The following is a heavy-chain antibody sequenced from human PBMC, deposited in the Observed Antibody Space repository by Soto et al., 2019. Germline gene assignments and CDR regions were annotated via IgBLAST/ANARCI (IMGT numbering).Heavy chain of an antibody. J-gene: IGHJ6*02. CDR3: AKVGGGLKRSGMDV. V-gene: IGHV3-30*18. CDR2: ISYDGSNK. D-gene: IGHD3-16*01. Sequence: GGSLRLFCAASGFTFSSYGMHWVRQAPGKGLEWVAVISYDGSNKYYADSVKGRFTISRDNSKNTLYLQMNSLRAEDTAVYYCAKVGGGLKRSGMDVWGQGTTVTVSS. CDR1: GFTFSSYG.